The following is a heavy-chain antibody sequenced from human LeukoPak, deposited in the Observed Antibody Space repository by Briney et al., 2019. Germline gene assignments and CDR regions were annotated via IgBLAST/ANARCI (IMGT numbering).Heavy chain of an antibody. CDR2: ISWNSGSI. CDR3: AKDGRYYGSGSYLDAFDI. CDR1: GFTFDDYA. J-gene: IGHJ3*02. D-gene: IGHD3-10*01. V-gene: IGHV3-9*01. Sequence: GGSLRLSCAASGFTFDDYAMHWVRQAPGKGLEWVSGISWNSGSIGYADPVKGRFTISRDNAKNSLYLQMNSLRAEDTALYYCAKDGRYYGSGSYLDAFDIWGQGTMVTVSS.